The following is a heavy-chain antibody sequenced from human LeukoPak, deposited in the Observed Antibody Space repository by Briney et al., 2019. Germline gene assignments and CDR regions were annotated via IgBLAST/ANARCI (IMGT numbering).Heavy chain of an antibody. CDR2: INPNSGGT. Sequence: ASVKVSCKASGYTFTGYYMHWVRQAPGQGLEWMGWINPNSGGTNYAQKFQGRVTMTRDTSISTAYMELSRLRSDDTAVYDCARAGPYCSGGRCPRGNWFDPWGQGTQVIVSS. CDR3: ARAGPYCSGGRCPRGNWFDP. V-gene: IGHV1-2*02. J-gene: IGHJ5*02. D-gene: IGHD2-15*01. CDR1: GYTFTGYY.